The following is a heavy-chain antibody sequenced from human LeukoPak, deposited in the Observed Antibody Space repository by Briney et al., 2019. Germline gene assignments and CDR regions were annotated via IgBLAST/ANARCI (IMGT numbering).Heavy chain of an antibody. CDR3: AREETGLYYFDY. D-gene: IGHD3-9*01. J-gene: IGHJ4*02. Sequence: GGSLRLSCVGSGFTFSSYSMNWVRQAPGKGLEWVSSISSSSSYIYYADSVKGRFTISRDNAKNSLYLQMNSLRAEDTAVCYRAREETGLYYFDYWGQGTLVTVSS. CDR2: ISSSSSYI. V-gene: IGHV3-21*01. CDR1: GFTFSSYS.